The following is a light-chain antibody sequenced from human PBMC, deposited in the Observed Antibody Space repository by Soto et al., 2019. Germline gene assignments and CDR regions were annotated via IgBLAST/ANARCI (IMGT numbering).Light chain of an antibody. J-gene: IGKJ1*01. CDR2: GAS. CDR1: QSVGRN. V-gene: IGKV3-15*01. CDR3: RQYNNCPTWS. Sequence: EIVMTQSPAILSVSPGERATLSCRASQSVGRNIAWYQQKPGQAPRLLIHGASTRATGSPAMVSGSGSGTEFSLTISCLQSAYFAVYYCRQYNNCPTWSFGQGTKVDVK.